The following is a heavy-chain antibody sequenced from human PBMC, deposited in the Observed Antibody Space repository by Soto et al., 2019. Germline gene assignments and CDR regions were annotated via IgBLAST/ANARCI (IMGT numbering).Heavy chain of an antibody. D-gene: IGHD6-13*01. CDR3: ARRRQLADFDY. CDR1: GGSINSYY. Sequence: SETLSLTCTVSGGSINSYYWSWIRQPPGKGLEWIGYIYYSGSTNYNPSLKSRVTISVDTSKNQFSLKLSSVTAADTAVYYCARRRQLADFDYWGQGTLVTVSS. J-gene: IGHJ4*02. CDR2: IYYSGST. V-gene: IGHV4-59*01.